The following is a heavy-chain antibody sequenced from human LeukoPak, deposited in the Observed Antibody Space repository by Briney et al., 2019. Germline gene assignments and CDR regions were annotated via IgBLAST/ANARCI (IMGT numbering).Heavy chain of an antibody. J-gene: IGHJ4*02. V-gene: IGHV3-21*01. CDR1: GFTFSSYS. CDR2: ISSSSSYI. D-gene: IGHD6-19*01. Sequence: GGSLILSCAASGFTFSSYSMNWVRQAPGKGLEWVSSISSSSSYIYYADSVKGRFTISRDNAKNSLYLQVNSLRAEDTAVYYCARGGAVAPKFNFDYWGQGTLVTVSS. CDR3: ARGGAVAPKFNFDY.